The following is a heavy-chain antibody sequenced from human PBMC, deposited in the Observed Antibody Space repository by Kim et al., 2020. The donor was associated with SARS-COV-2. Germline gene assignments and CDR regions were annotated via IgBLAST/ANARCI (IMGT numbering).Heavy chain of an antibody. J-gene: IGHJ5*02. CDR2: INHSGST. CDR1: GGSFSGYY. V-gene: IGHV4-34*01. Sequence: SETLSLTCAVYGGSFSGYYWSWIRQPPGKGLEWIGEINHSGSTNYNPSLKSRVTISVDTSKNQFSLKLSSVTAADTAVYYCARGQGGRGGNFDPWGQGTL. D-gene: IGHD2-15*01. CDR3: ARGQGGRGGNFDP.